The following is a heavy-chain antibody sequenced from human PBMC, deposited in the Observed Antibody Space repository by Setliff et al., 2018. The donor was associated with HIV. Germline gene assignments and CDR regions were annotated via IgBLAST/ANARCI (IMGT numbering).Heavy chain of an antibody. CDR1: GGSISSSVYY. V-gene: IGHV4-39*01. Sequence: SETLSLTCTVSGGSISSSVYYWGWIRQPPGKGLEWIGNIYYSGSTYYNPSLKSRITISVDTSKNQFSLKLTSVTAADTAVYYCAKRTFGSGRLDPWGQGTLVTVSS. CDR3: AKRTFGSGRLDP. D-gene: IGHD3-16*01. CDR2: IYYSGST. J-gene: IGHJ5*02.